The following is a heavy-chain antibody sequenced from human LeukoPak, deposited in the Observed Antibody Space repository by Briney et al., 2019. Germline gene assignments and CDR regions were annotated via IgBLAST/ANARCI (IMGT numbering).Heavy chain of an antibody. V-gene: IGHV4-61*08. CDR3: ARRRELLNWFDP. D-gene: IGHD1-26*01. CDR2: IYYSGST. Sequence: SETLSLTCTVSGGSISSGDYYWSWIRQPPGKGLEWIGYIYYSGSTNYNPSLKSRVTISVDTSKNQFSLKLSSVTAADTAVYYCARRRELLNWFDPWGQGTLVTVSS. J-gene: IGHJ5*02. CDR1: GGSISSGDYY.